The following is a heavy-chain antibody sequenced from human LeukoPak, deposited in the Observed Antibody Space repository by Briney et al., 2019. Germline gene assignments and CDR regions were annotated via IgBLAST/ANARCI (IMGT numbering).Heavy chain of an antibody. V-gene: IGHV1-69*04. J-gene: IGHJ5*02. CDR1: GGTFSSYA. Sequence: SVKVSCKASGGTFSSYAISWVRQAPGQGLEWMGRIIPILGIANYAQKFQGRVTMTRDTSTSTVYMELSSLRPEDTAVYYCARDHESSSWPTNWFDPWGQGTLVTVSS. CDR2: IIPILGIA. CDR3: ARDHESSSWPTNWFDP. D-gene: IGHD6-13*01.